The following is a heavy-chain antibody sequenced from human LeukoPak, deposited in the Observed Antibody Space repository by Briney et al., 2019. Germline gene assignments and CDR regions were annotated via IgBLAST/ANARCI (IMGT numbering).Heavy chain of an antibody. V-gene: IGHV3-21*01. CDR2: ISSSSSYI. J-gene: IGHJ4*02. CDR1: GFTFSSYS. Sequence: TGGSLRLSCAASGFTFSSYSMMWVRQAPGKGLEWVSSISSSSSYIYYADSVKGRFTISRDNAKNSLYLQMNSLRAEDTAVYYCARVEGGSSWYWGQGTLVTVSS. CDR3: ARVEGGSSWY. D-gene: IGHD6-13*01.